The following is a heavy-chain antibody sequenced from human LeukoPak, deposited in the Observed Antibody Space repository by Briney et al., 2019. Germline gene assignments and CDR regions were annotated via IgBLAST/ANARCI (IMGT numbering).Heavy chain of an antibody. CDR2: IYYSGST. V-gene: IGHV4-31*03. CDR1: GGSISSGGYY. J-gene: IGHJ4*02. D-gene: IGHD1-14*01. Sequence: PSETLSLTCTVSGGSISSGGYYWSWIRQHPGKGLEWIGYIYYSGSTYYNPSLKSRVTISVDTSKNQFSLKLSSVTAADTAVYYCAREGPIITLNYFDYWGQGTLVTVSS. CDR3: AREGPIITLNYFDY.